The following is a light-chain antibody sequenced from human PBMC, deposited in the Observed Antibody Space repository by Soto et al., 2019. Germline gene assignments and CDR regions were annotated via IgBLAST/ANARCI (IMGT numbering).Light chain of an antibody. J-gene: IGKJ1*01. Sequence: EIVLTQSPGTLSLSPGERATLSCRASQSVSSSYLAWYQQKRGQAPRRLIYGASIRATGIPDRFSGSGSAPDFTLTISRLEPEDFALYYCQQYHSSPIAFGQGTKVDI. CDR1: QSVSSSY. CDR3: QQYHSSPIA. CDR2: GAS. V-gene: IGKV3-20*01.